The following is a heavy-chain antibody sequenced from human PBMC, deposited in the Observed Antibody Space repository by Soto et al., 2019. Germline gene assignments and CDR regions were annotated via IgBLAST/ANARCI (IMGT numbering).Heavy chain of an antibody. D-gene: IGHD3-10*01. CDR1: GFTFSDYG. V-gene: IGHV3-23*01. Sequence: EVQLSRSGGGLVQPGGSLRLSCAASGFTFSDYGMSWVRQAPGKGLEWVSTIRGSAGNTYYVDSVKGRFTISRDDSTNTVYLQMNSLRAEDTAVYYCAKPLWFGESVFDPWGQGTLVIVSS. CDR3: AKPLWFGESVFDP. CDR2: IRGSAGNT. J-gene: IGHJ5*02.